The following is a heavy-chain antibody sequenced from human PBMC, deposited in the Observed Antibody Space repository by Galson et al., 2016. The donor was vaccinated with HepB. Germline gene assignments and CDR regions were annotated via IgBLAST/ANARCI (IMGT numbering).Heavy chain of an antibody. Sequence: SLRLSCAPSGFTFITYSMNWVRQAPGRGLEWVPSISSSSSSFIYYADSVKGRFTISRDNAKTSLYLQMNSLRAEDTAVYYCAREGDPGRQLVRRSTFDYWGQGTLVTVSS. J-gene: IGHJ4*02. CDR2: ISSSSSSFI. CDR3: AREGDPGRQLVRRSTFDY. V-gene: IGHV3-21*01. CDR1: GFTFITYS. D-gene: IGHD6-6*01.